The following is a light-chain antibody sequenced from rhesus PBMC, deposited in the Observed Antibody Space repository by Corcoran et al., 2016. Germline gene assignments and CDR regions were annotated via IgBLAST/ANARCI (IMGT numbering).Light chain of an antibody. CDR3: QQHNSLPYS. V-gene: IGKV1-44*03. CDR1: QTIGTS. Sequence: DIQMTQSPSSLSAFVGDRVIITCRASQTIGTSLIWYQQKPGKVPNVLIYDASTLQSGVPFRCSGSGSGTEFTLTISSLQPEDFATDYCQQHNSLPYSFGQGTKVEIK. J-gene: IGKJ2*01. CDR2: DAS.